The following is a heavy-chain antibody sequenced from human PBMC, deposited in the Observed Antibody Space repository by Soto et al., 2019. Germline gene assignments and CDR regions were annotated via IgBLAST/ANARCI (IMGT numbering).Heavy chain of an antibody. J-gene: IGHJ6*03. D-gene: IGHD3-9*01. V-gene: IGHV1-8*01. CDR1: GYTFTSYD. Sequence: GASVKVSCKASGYTFTSYDINWVRQATGQGLEWMGWMNPNSGNTGYAQKFQGRVTMTRNTSISTAYMELSSLRSEDTAVYYCARALYYDILTGYYNYYYMDVWGKGTTVTVSS. CDR3: ARALYYDILTGYYNYYYMDV. CDR2: MNPNSGNT.